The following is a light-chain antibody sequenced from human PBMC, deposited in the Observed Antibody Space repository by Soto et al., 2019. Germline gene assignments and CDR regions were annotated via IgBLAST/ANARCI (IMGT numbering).Light chain of an antibody. J-gene: IGKJ4*01. CDR1: QGIAPY. V-gene: IGKV1-27*01. Sequence: DVQMTQSPSSLSAFVGDRVTITCRASQGIAPYLAWFQQKPGKVPKLLIYATSTLQSGVPSLFSGSGSGTDFTLTISSLQPEDVATYYCQKYNSAPLTFGRGTKVEIK. CDR3: QKYNSAPLT. CDR2: ATS.